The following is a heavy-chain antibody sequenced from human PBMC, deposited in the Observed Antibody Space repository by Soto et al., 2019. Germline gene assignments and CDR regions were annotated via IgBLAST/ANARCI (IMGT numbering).Heavy chain of an antibody. V-gene: IGHV4-30-4*01. Sequence: QVQLQESGPGLVKPSQTLSLTCTVSGGSISSGDYYWSWIHQPPGKGLEWIGHIYYSGSTYHNPSLKSRVTISADTSKNQVSLKMSSVTAADTAVYYCARGYGLGSYYRGYYFDYWGQGTLVTVSS. CDR3: ARGYGLGSYYRGYYFDY. D-gene: IGHD3-10*01. CDR1: GGSISSGDYY. CDR2: IYYSGST. J-gene: IGHJ4*02.